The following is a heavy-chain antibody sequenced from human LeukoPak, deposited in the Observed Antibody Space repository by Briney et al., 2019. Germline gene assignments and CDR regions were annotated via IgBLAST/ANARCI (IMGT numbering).Heavy chain of an antibody. Sequence: GGSLRLSCAASGFTFSSYAMSWARQAPGKGLEWVSAISGSGGSTYYADSVKGRFTISRDNSKNTLYLQMNSLRAEDTAVYYCAKVAEIVVVVAATPSWFDPWGQGTLVTVSS. CDR1: GFTFSSYA. D-gene: IGHD2-15*01. CDR3: AKVAEIVVVVAATPSWFDP. J-gene: IGHJ5*02. V-gene: IGHV3-23*01. CDR2: ISGSGGST.